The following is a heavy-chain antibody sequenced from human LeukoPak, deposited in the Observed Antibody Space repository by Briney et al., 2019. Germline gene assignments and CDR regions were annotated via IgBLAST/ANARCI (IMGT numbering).Heavy chain of an antibody. Sequence: SETLSLTCAVYGGSFSGYYWSWIRQPPGKGLEWIGEINHSGSTNYNPSLKSRVTISVDTSKNQSSLKLSSVTAADTAVYYCARTNSGSSSIDYWGQGTLVTVSS. CDR3: ARTNSGSSSIDY. J-gene: IGHJ4*02. CDR2: INHSGST. V-gene: IGHV4-34*01. D-gene: IGHD1-26*01. CDR1: GGSFSGYY.